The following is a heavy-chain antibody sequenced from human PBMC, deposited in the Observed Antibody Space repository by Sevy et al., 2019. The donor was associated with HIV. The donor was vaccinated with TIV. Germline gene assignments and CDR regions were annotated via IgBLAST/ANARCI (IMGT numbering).Heavy chain of an antibody. CDR3: ARDGGYSIKWYPLY. Sequence: GGSLRLSCAASGFAFSTHAMHWVRQAPGKGLEWVAVISYEGTETFYAASVEGRFTISRDNSKNMLTLQINSLKPEDAAVYYCARDGGYSIKWYPLYWGHGTLVTVSS. D-gene: IGHD1-26*01. V-gene: IGHV3-30-3*01. CDR1: GFAFSTHA. J-gene: IGHJ4*01. CDR2: ISYEGTET.